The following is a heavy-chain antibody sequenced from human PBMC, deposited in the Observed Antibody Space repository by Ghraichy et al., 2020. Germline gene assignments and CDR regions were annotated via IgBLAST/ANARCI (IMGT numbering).Heavy chain of an antibody. Sequence: GGSLRLSCAASGFTFNNYDMHWVRQAPGKGLEWVAFISYDGSHKYYADSVKGRFTISRDNSESTLFLQMNGLRAEDTAVFYCAKAYCTGGSCYTNLDHWGQGTLVTVS. D-gene: IGHD2-15*01. CDR2: ISYDGSHK. CDR3: AKAYCTGGSCYTNLDH. V-gene: IGHV3-30*18. CDR1: GFTFNNYD. J-gene: IGHJ4*02.